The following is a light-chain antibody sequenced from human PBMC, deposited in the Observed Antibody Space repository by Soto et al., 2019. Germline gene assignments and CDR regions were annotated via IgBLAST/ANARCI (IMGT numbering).Light chain of an antibody. Sequence: DIQMTQSPSTLSASVGDRVTITCRASQSISSWLAWYQQKPGKAPKLLIYDASSLESRVPSRFSGSGSGTEFTLTSSSLQPDDFATYYCQQYNSYPWTFGQGTKVEIE. CDR2: DAS. V-gene: IGKV1-5*01. CDR3: QQYNSYPWT. CDR1: QSISSW. J-gene: IGKJ1*01.